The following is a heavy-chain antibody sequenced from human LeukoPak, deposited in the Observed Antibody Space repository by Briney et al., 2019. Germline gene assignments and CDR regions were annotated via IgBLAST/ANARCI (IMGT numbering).Heavy chain of an antibody. CDR2: IYHSGST. CDR1: GYAISSGYY. Sequence: SETLSLTCAVSGYAISSGYYWGWIRQPPGKGLEWIGSIYHSGSTYYNPSLKSRVNISVDTSKTQFSLKLSSVTAADTAVYYCARGLLRQILISHYGSGSTNRFDPWGQGTLVTVSS. V-gene: IGHV4-38-2*01. D-gene: IGHD3-10*01. CDR3: ARGLLRQILISHYGSGSTNRFDP. J-gene: IGHJ5*02.